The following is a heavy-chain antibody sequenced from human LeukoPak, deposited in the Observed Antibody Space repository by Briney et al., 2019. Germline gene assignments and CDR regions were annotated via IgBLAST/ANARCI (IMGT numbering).Heavy chain of an antibody. D-gene: IGHD2-21*01. Sequence: GGSLRLSCAASGFTFSSYSMNRVRQAPGKGLEWVSSISISSSYIYYADSVKGRFTISRDNANNSLYLQMNSLRAEDTAVYYCAMRRHCGGDCYGFDYWGQGTLVTVSS. CDR3: AMRRHCGGDCYGFDY. CDR1: GFTFSSYS. CDR2: ISISSSYI. J-gene: IGHJ4*02. V-gene: IGHV3-21*01.